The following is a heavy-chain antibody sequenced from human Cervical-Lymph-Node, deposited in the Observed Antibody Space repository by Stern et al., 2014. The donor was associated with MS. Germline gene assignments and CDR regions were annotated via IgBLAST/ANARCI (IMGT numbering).Heavy chain of an antibody. CDR2: TDPGSAAT. J-gene: IGHJ4*02. D-gene: IGHD3-16*02. V-gene: IGHV1-2*06. CDR3: ARIYCSGDECYHSFDT. CDR1: GYRFRTFY. Sequence: QLVQSGAEVKKPGASVKVSCKASGYRFRTFYLHWLRQAPGQGLQWIGRTDPGSAATTSSQTFQGRLTMTRDRSITTAYLELSGLRSDDTAVYYCARIYCSGDECYHSFDTWGQGTLVTVSS.